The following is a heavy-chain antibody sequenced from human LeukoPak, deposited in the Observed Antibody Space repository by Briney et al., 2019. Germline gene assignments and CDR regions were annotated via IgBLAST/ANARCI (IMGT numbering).Heavy chain of an antibody. J-gene: IGHJ4*02. V-gene: IGHV3-7*01. CDR2: IKQDGSER. CDR1: GFTFSSYW. Sequence: PGGSLRLSCAGSGFTFSSYWMSWVRQAPGKGLEWVANIKQDGSERYYVDSVKGRFTISRDNAKNSLYLQMISLRAEDTAVYYCARDLPDYWGQRTLVTVSS. CDR3: ARDLPDY.